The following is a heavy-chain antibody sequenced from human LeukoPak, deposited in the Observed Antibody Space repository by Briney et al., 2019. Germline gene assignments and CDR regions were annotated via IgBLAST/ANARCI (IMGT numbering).Heavy chain of an antibody. CDR2: IFCSGSP. V-gene: IGHV4-61*08. D-gene: IGHD1-1*01. J-gene: IGHJ4*01. Sequence: PSETLSLTCTGSGDSISDGDSYWTWIRQTPGKGLEWIGYIFCSGSPTYIPSLKSRLSILVDTSKNEFSLNLRSVTTADTAVYYCARVHDPNRFDFWGRGALVTVSS. CDR3: ARVHDPNRFDF. CDR1: GDSISDGDSY.